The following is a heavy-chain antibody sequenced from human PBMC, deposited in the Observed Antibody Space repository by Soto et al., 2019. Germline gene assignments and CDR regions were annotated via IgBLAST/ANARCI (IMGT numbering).Heavy chain of an antibody. CDR3: ASVTTIWSN. J-gene: IGHJ4*02. Sequence: QVQVVQSGAEVKEPGASVKVSCKASGYSSSNYYTHWVRQAPGQGLEWMGIVNPNGETTNYAQRCQGGGALTRDTSTNTDDRDLSRLTSDDTAIYFGASVTTIWSNWGQGTLVTVSS. CDR2: VNPNGETT. D-gene: IGHD2-21*02. V-gene: IGHV1-46*01. CDR1: GYSSSNYY.